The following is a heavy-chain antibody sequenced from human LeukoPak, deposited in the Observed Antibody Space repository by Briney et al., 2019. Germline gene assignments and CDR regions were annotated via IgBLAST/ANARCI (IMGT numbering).Heavy chain of an antibody. D-gene: IGHD3-9*01. CDR3: ARDPRAYYDILKECYFDY. CDR2: ISAYNGNT. V-gene: IGHV1-18*01. J-gene: IGHJ4*02. Sequence: ASVKVSCKASGYTFTSYGISWVRQAPGQGLEWMGWISAYNGNTNYAQKLQGRGTMTTDTSTSTACMELRSLRSDDTAVYYCARDPRAYYDILKECYFDYWGQGTLVTVSS. CDR1: GYTFTSYG.